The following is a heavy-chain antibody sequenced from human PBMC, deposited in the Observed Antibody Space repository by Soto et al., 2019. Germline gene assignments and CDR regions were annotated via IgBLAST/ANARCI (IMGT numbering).Heavy chain of an antibody. CDR3: ARDRRYCSSTSCYGDVFDP. Sequence: EVQLVESGGGLVQPGGSLRLSRAASGFTFSSYWMHWVRQAPGKGLVWVSRINSDGSSTSYADSVEGRFTISRDNAKNTLYLQMNSLRAEDTAVYYCARDRRYCSSTSCYGDVFDPWGQGTLVTVSS. D-gene: IGHD2-2*01. J-gene: IGHJ5*02. CDR2: INSDGSST. CDR1: GFTFSSYW. V-gene: IGHV3-74*01.